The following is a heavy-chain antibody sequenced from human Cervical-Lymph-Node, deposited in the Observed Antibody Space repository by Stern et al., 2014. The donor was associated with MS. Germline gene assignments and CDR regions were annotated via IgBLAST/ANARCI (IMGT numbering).Heavy chain of an antibody. CDR3: AKDMMDYFGSGTFGSFDH. CDR1: GFSFEDHG. CDR2: ITWNSGTI. D-gene: IGHD3-10*01. J-gene: IGHJ4*02. V-gene: IGHV3-9*01. Sequence: VQLVESGGGVVQPGRSLRLSCEASGFSFEDHGMHWVRQAPGKGLEWVAGITWNSGTIAYADSVKGRFTISRDDAKNSLYLHMNGLRAEDTALYYCAKDMMDYFGSGTFGSFDHWGQGTLVTGSS.